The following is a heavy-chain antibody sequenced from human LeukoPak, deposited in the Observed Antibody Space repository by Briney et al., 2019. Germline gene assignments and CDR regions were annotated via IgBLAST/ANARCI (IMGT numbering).Heavy chain of an antibody. CDR1: GYTFTDHY. CDR3: ARGSPLLSSSNRPLEY. J-gene: IGHJ4*02. CDR2: INPKNGGT. V-gene: IGHV1-2*02. Sequence: GASVKVSCKASGYTFTDHYMHWARQAPGQGLEWMGWINPKNGGTKYAQKFQGRVTVTRDTSISTANMELNRLTSDDTAVYYCARGSPLLSSSNRPLEYWGQGTLVTASS. D-gene: IGHD6-13*01.